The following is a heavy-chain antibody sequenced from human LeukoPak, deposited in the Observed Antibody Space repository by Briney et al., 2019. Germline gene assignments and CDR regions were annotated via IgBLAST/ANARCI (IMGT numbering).Heavy chain of an antibody. Sequence: GGSLRLSCAASGFTFSNYGMYWVRQAPGKGLEWVAVISYDGRNKYYADSVKGRFTISRDNSKNTLYLQMNSLRAEDTAVYYCARDRPPWVYYFDYWGQGTLVTVSS. CDR3: ARDRPPWVYYFDY. V-gene: IGHV3-30*03. CDR1: GFTFSNYG. CDR2: ISYDGRNK. J-gene: IGHJ4*02. D-gene: IGHD2-8*01.